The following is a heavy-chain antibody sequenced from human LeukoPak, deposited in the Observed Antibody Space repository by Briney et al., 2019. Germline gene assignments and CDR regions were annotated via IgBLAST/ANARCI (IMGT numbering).Heavy chain of an antibody. Sequence: AASVKVSCKASGYTFTGYYMHWVRQAPGQGLEWMGWINPNSGGTNYAQKFQGRVTMTRDTSISTAYMELSRLRSDDTAVYYCARDQGFIGYFCMDVWGQGTTVTVSS. V-gene: IGHV1-2*02. CDR3: ARDQGFIGYFCMDV. J-gene: IGHJ6*02. CDR1: GYTFTGYY. D-gene: IGHD3-16*02. CDR2: INPNSGGT.